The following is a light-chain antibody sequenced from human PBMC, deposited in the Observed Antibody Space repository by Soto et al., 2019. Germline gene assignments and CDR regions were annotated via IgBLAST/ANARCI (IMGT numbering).Light chain of an antibody. V-gene: IGLV2-14*01. CDR3: SSYTSSDTHV. CDR1: SSDVGGYNY. J-gene: IGLJ1*01. Sequence: QSALTQPASVSGSPGQSITISCTGTSSDVGGYNYVSWYQQHPGKAPKLMISEVSNRPSGASNRFSGSKSGNTASLTISGLQAEVEADYYCSSYTSSDTHVFGTGTKLTVL. CDR2: EVS.